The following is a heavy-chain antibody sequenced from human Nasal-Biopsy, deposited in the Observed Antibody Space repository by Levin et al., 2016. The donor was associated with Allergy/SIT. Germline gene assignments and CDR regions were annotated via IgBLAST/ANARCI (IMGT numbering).Heavy chain of an antibody. Sequence: GESLKISCVASGFTFSSYAMSWVRQAPGKGLEWVSTISGSGGTTYYAGSVKGRLTISRDSSKNTLYLQMNSLRAEDTAIYYCAKHRGSSWYFDYWGQGTLVTVSS. CDR3: AKHRGSSWYFDY. V-gene: IGHV3-23*01. CDR1: GFTFSSYA. D-gene: IGHD6-13*01. J-gene: IGHJ4*02. CDR2: ISGSGGTT.